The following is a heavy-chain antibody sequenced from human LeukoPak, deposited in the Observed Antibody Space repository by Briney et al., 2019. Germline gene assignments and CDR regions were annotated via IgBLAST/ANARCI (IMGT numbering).Heavy chain of an antibody. CDR3: ARHLEYASGWFIHDY. CDR2: ISHSESA. V-gene: IGHV4-30-2*01. CDR1: GGSISSGANY. Sequence: SQTLSLTCTVSGGSISSGANYWSWIRQPPGRGLEWIGYISHSESAYYSPSLESRITISVDRSKNQFSLKLKSVTAADTAVYYCARHLEYASGWFIHDYWGQGTLVTVSS. D-gene: IGHD6-19*01. J-gene: IGHJ4*02.